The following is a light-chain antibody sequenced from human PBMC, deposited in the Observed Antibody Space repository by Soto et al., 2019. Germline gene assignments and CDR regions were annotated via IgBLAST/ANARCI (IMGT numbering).Light chain of an antibody. V-gene: IGKV3-20*01. Sequence: IVLTQSPGTLSSSPGERATLSCRASQSVSTSNLAWYQQRPGQAPRLLIYGASRRATGIPDRFSGSGSGTDFTLTISRLEPEDLAVYYCQQYGSSPLTFGGGTKVDIK. J-gene: IGKJ4*01. CDR1: QSVSTSN. CDR3: QQYGSSPLT. CDR2: GAS.